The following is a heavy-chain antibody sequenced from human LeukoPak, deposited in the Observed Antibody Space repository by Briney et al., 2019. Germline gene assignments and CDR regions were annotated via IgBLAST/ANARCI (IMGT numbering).Heavy chain of an antibody. CDR2: IYYSGGT. J-gene: IGHJ3*02. V-gene: IGHV4-59*08. CDR3: ARRLSYSGSFRDALDI. Sequence: PSETLSLTCTVSGGSISSNYWSWIRQPPGKGLEWIGYIYYSGGTNYNPSLKSRVTISVDTSKNQFSLKLSSVTAADTAVYYCARRLSYSGSFRDALDIWGQGTMVTVSS. D-gene: IGHD1-26*01. CDR1: GGSISSNY.